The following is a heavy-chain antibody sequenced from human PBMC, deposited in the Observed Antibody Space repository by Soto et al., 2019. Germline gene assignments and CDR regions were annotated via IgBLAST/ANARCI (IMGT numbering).Heavy chain of an antibody. V-gene: IGHV4-59*08. Sequence: QVQLQESGPGLVKPSETLSLTCTVSGGSISSYYWSWIRQPPGKGLEWIGYIYYSGSTNYNPSLKSRVTISVDTSKNQSSLKLSSVTAADTAVYYCARVSTTPYYFDYWGQGTLVTVSS. J-gene: IGHJ4*02. CDR2: IYYSGST. CDR1: GGSISSYY. CDR3: ARVSTTPYYFDY. D-gene: IGHD1-1*01.